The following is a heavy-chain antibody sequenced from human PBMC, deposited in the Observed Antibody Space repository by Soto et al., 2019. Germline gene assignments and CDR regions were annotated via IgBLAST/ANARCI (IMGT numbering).Heavy chain of an antibody. CDR1: GDTFSSYA. V-gene: IGHV1-3*01. CDR3: ARHTGDGTFDF. D-gene: IGHD7-27*01. CDR2: INAGYGNT. J-gene: IGHJ4*02. Sequence: ASVKVSCRASGDTFSSYAMHWVRQAPGQRLEWMGWINAGYGNTKSSQKFQDRVTISRDTSASTAYMDLTSLRSEETAVYYCARHTGDGTFDFSGQGTLVTVSS.